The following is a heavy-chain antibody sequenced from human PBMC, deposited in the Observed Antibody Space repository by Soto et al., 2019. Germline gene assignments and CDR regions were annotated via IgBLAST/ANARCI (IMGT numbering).Heavy chain of an antibody. CDR3: ARDVADCSGGSCYSGIFDY. D-gene: IGHD2-15*01. V-gene: IGHV4-59*02. CDR1: SGSVTTYS. CDR2: IHDSGSS. Sequence: SETLSLTCSVSSGSVTTYSWSWIRQLPGKGLEWIAYIHDSGSSSYNPSLKSRLTISVDTSKNHFSLKLSSVTAADTAVYYCARDVADCSGGSCYSGIFDYWGQGTLVTVSS. J-gene: IGHJ4*02.